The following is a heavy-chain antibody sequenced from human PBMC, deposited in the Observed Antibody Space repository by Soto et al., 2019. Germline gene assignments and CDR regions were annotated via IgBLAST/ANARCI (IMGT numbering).Heavy chain of an antibody. Sequence: SQTLSRTCAIPGDSVSSNRAAWHWIRQSPSRGLEWLGRTCYRSKWYNDYAVSVKGRITINPDTSKNQFSLQLNSVTPEDTAVYYCARANGGSAAAATWFDPWGQTTLVTVSS. V-gene: IGHV6-1*01. CDR3: ARANGGSAAAATWFDP. CDR2: TCYRSKWYN. J-gene: IGHJ5*02. CDR1: GDSVSSNRAA. D-gene: IGHD6-13*01.